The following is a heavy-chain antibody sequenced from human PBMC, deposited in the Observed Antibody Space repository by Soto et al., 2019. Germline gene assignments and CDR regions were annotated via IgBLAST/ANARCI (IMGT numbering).Heavy chain of an antibody. CDR1: GGSISSGGYY. CDR2: IYYSGST. CDR3: ARGARVSYDSSGYPE. Sequence: SETLSLTCTVSGGSISSGGYYWSWIRQHPGKGLEWIGYIYYSGSTYYSPSLKSRVTISVDTSKNQFSLKLSSVTAADTAVYYCARGARVSYDSSGYPEWGQGTLVTVSS. V-gene: IGHV4-31*03. J-gene: IGHJ4*02. D-gene: IGHD3-22*01.